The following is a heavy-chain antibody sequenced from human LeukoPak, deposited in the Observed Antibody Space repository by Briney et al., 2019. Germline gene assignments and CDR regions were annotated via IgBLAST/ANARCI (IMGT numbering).Heavy chain of an antibody. CDR1: GFTVSSNY. CDR3: AREDCSSTSCLLDY. D-gene: IGHD2-2*01. J-gene: IGHJ4*02. V-gene: IGHV3-66*01. CDR2: IYSGGST. Sequence: PGGSLRLSCAASGFTVSSNYMSWVRQAPGKGLEWVSVIYSGGSTYYADSVKGRFTISRDNSKNTLYLRMNSLRAEDTAVYYCAREDCSSTSCLLDYWGQGTLVTVSS.